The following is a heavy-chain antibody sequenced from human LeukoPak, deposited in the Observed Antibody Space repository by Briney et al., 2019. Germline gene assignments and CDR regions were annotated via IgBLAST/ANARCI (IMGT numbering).Heavy chain of an antibody. V-gene: IGHV1-69*01. CDR1: GGTFSSYA. CDR3: ARDKRDPSYYYYGMDV. J-gene: IGHJ6*04. Sequence: PVKVSCKASGGTFSSYAISWVRQAPGQGLEWMGGIIPIFGTANYAQKFQGRVTITADESTSTAYMELSSLRSEDTAVYYCARDKRDPSYYYYGMDVWGKGTTVTVSS. CDR2: IIPIFGTA.